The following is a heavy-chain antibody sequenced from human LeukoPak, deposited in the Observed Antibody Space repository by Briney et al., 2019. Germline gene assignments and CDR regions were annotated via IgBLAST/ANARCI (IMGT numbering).Heavy chain of an antibody. CDR2: ICPGDSDT. V-gene: IGHV5-51*01. D-gene: IGHD3-10*01. CDR1: GYSFTSYW. J-gene: IGHJ4*02. Sequence: GEPLKISCKDSGYSFTSYWIGWVRQVPGEGLEWMGVICPGDSDTRYSPSFQGQVTISADKSISTAYLQWSSLKASDTAMYYCARYGSGSYHRAVEYWGQGTLLTVSS. CDR3: ARYGSGSYHRAVEY.